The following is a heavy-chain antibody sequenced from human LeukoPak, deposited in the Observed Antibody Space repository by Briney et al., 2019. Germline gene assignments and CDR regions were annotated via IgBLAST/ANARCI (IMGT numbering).Heavy chain of an antibody. D-gene: IGHD1-1*01. V-gene: IGHV3-30*18. CDR1: GFTFSSYG. J-gene: IGHJ3*02. Sequence: PGRSLRLSCAASGFTFSSYGMHWVRQAPGKGLEWVAVISYDGSNKYYADSVKGRFTISRDNSKNTLYLQMNSLRAEDTAVYYCAESVGTEIDAFDIWGQGTMVTVSS. CDR3: AESVGTEIDAFDI. CDR2: ISYDGSNK.